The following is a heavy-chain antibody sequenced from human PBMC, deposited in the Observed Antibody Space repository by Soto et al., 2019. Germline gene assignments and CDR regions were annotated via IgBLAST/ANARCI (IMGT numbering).Heavy chain of an antibody. Sequence: LRLSCAASGFTFSDYYMSWIRQAPGKGLEWLSYISISGGTIYYADSVKGRFSISRDNAKNSLYLQLSSLRAEDTAVYFCARERARVFDSWGQGTLVTVSS. V-gene: IGHV3-11*01. J-gene: IGHJ4*02. CDR1: GFTFSDYY. CDR2: ISISGGTI. CDR3: ARERARVFDS.